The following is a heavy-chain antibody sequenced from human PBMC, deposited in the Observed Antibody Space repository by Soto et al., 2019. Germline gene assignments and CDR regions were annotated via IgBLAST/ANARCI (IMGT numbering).Heavy chain of an antibody. CDR2: ISWDGGST. CDR3: AKDSSGWYDGNYFDY. CDR1: GFTFDDYT. J-gene: IGHJ4*02. Sequence: EVQLVESGGVVVQPGGSLRLSCAASGFTFDDYTMHWVRQAPGKGLEWVSLISWDGGSTYYADSVKGRFTISRDNSKNSLYLQMNSLRTEDTALYYCAKDSSGWYDGNYFDYWGQGTLVTVSS. V-gene: IGHV3-43*01. D-gene: IGHD6-19*01.